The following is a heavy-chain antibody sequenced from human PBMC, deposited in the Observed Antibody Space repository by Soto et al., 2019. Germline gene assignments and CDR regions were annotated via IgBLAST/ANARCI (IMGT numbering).Heavy chain of an antibody. D-gene: IGHD4-4*01. Sequence: VQLVESGGGLVKPGGSLRLSCAASGFIFATHTINWVRQVPGKGLEWVSSITGSGIYTRYADSVKGRFTISRDNAKASLYLQMNSLGAEDTAVYYCVKEGISNYNEYFDYWGQGTLVTVSS. CDR1: GFIFATHT. J-gene: IGHJ4*02. CDR3: VKEGISNYNEYFDY. V-gene: IGHV3-21*02. CDR2: ITGSGIYT.